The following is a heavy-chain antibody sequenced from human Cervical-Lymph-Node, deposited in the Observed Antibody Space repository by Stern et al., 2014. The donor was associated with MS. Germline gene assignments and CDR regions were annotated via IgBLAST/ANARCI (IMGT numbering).Heavy chain of an antibody. D-gene: IGHD2-15*01. CDR2: INPSGAT. CDR1: EYTHNNYL. Sequence: VQLVQSGSEVKKPGASVKVSCKASEYTHNNYLIHWVRQAPGKRPDWMGVINPSGATNDAQKVQDRVTMTTDASTSTFYMELSRLRSEDTAVYYCAVRYCSGGRCYSVPDVWGQGTTVIVSS. V-gene: IGHV1-46*02. CDR3: AVRYCSGGRCYSVPDV. J-gene: IGHJ6*02.